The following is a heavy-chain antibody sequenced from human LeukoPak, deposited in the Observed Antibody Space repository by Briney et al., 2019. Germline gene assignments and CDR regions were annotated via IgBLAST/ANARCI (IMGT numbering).Heavy chain of an antibody. J-gene: IGHJ4*02. CDR3: ARDGILWFGEYTGVVY. V-gene: IGHV1-46*01. Sequence: ASVKVSCTASGYTFTSYYMHWVRQAPGQGLEWRGIINPSGGSTSYAQKFQGRVTMTRDTSTSTVYMELSSLRSEDTAVYYCARDGILWFGEYTGVVYWGQGTLVTVSS. CDR1: GYTFTSYY. CDR2: INPSGGST. D-gene: IGHD3-10*01.